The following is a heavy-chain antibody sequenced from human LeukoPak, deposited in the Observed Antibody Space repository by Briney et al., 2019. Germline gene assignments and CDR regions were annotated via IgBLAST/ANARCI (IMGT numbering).Heavy chain of an antibody. CDR2: INHSGST. CDR3: ARRSSTSYGMDV. J-gene: IGHJ6*02. Sequence: SETLSLTCAVYGGSFSGYYWSWLRQPPGKGREWIGEINHSGSTNYNPSLKSRVTISVDTSKNQFSLKLSSVAAADTAVYYCARRSSTSYGMDVWGQGTTVTVSS. D-gene: IGHD2-2*01. CDR1: GGSFSGYY. V-gene: IGHV4-34*01.